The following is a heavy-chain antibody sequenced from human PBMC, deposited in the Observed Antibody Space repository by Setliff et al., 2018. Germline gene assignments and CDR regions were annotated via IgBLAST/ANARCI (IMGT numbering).Heavy chain of an antibody. Sequence: SCAASGFTFSSYEMNWVRQAPGKGLEWVSYISSSGSTIYYADSVKGRFTISRDNAKNSLYLQMNSLRAEDTAVYYCARAGWGVPGDFWSGSRDPYGMDVWGQGTTVTVSS. D-gene: IGHD3-3*01. CDR1: GFTFSSYE. CDR3: ARAGWGVPGDFWSGSRDPYGMDV. J-gene: IGHJ6*02. V-gene: IGHV3-48*03. CDR2: ISSSGSTI.